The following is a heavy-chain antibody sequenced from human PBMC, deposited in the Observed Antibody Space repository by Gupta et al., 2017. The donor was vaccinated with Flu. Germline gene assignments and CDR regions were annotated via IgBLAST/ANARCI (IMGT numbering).Heavy chain of an antibody. CDR1: GPPFRYYA. V-gene: IGHV3-23*01. CDR2: VGAGGDRT. CDR3: AKDRSGNPAIDY. J-gene: IGHJ4*02. D-gene: IGHD6-13*01. Sequence: EVQLLEFWGALVKAGGSPRLSCAASGPPFRYYAMNWVRQAPGKGLEWVSTVGAGGDRTYYADSVMGRFTISRDNSKNTVYLQMNSLRGDDTAVYYCAKDRSGNPAIDYWGQGTLVTVS.